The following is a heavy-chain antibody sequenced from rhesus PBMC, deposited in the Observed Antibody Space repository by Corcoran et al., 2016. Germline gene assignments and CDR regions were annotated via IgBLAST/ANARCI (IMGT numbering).Heavy chain of an antibody. CDR2: IYGGGGGP. V-gene: IGHV4-106*01. J-gene: IGHJ4*01. CDR1: GGSISDDYY. Sequence: QVQLQESGPGLVKPSETLSLTCAVSGGSISDDYYWSWIRQPSGKGLEWIGYIYGGGGGPTHNPSLKNRVTLSIDTSKNQFSLKLSSVTAADTAVYYCARDKGLYVGYYFDYWGQGVLVTVSS. CDR3: ARDKGLYVGYYFDY. D-gene: IGHD2-27*01.